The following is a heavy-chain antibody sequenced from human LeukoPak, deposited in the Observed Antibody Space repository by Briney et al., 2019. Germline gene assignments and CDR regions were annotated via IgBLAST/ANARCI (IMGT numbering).Heavy chain of an antibody. CDR3: ARVLSRRSSGVDS. D-gene: IGHD3-10*01. CDR2: VNTENGET. J-gene: IGHJ4*02. V-gene: IGHV1-18*01. CDR1: GYTFSRHD. Sequence: ASVKVSCKASGYTFSRHDIAWVRQAPGQGLEWMGWVNTENGETKYAHNVQGRVAMTADTTTNSAYMELRSLRSDDTAKYYCARVLSRRSSGVDSWGQGTLVTAS.